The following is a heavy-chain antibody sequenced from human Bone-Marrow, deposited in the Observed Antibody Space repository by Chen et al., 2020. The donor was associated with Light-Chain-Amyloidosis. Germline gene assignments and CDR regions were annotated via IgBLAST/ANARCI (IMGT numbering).Heavy chain of an antibody. Sequence: QVQLVQSGAEVKKPGASVKVSCKASGFTFTNKTAINWVRQAPGQRLERLGWINVGNANTRYSQKFHDRVTFTRDTSTRTAYMELNSLTSDDTAVYFCARGGIPLWAHWGQGTLVTVSS. CDR2: INVGNANT. V-gene: IGHV1-3*01. CDR3: ARGGIPLWAH. D-gene: IGHD5-18*01. CDR1: GFTFTNKTA. J-gene: IGHJ4*01.